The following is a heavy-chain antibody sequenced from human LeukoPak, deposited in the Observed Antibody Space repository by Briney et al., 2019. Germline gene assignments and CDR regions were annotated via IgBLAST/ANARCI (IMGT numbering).Heavy chain of an antibody. D-gene: IGHD3-10*01. CDR1: GFTFDDYA. CDR2: ISWDGGST. CDR3: AKDMGWFGELSPRGLDY. J-gene: IGHJ4*02. V-gene: IGHV3-43D*03. Sequence: GGSLRLSCAASGFTFDDYAMHWVRQAPGKGLEWVSLISWDGGSTYYADSVKGRFTISRDNSKNSLYLQMNSLRAEDTALYYCAKDMGWFGELSPRGLDYWGQGTLVTVSS.